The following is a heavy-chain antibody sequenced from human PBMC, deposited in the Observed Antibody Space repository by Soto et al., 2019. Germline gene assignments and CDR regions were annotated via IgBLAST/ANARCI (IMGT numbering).Heavy chain of an antibody. V-gene: IGHV2-5*02. J-gene: IGHJ4*02. CDR3: ARLGDCSGGSCYSEAVY. CDR2: IYWDDDK. CDR1: GFSLSTSGVG. Sequence: QITLKESGPTLVKPTQTLTLTCTFSGFSLSTSGVGVGWIRQPPGKALEWLALIYWDDDKRYSPSLKSRLTITKDTSKNQVVLTMTKMDPVDTATYYCARLGDCSGGSCYSEAVYWGQGTLVTVSS. D-gene: IGHD2-15*01.